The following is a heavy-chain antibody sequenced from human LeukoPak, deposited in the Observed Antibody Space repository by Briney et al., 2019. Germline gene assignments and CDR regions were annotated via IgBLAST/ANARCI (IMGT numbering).Heavy chain of an antibody. CDR3: VRVGSGFDY. J-gene: IGHJ4*02. Sequence: GGSLRLSCVASGFTFSSYRMHWVRQAPGKGLEWVSRIDFETDTTTYAGSVKGRFTISRDNTKNTLYLQMDSLRDEDAAVYYCVRVGSGFDYWGQGTLVTVTS. CDR2: IDFETDTT. D-gene: IGHD2-15*01. CDR1: GFTFSSYR. V-gene: IGHV3-74*01.